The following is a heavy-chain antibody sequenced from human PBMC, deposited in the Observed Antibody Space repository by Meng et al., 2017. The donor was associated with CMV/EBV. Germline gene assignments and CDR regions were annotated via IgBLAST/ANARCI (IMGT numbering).Heavy chain of an antibody. CDR3: ARVPIVVVPAAILVGAFDI. J-gene: IGHJ3*02. V-gene: IGHV4-30-4*08. CDR2: IYCSGST. D-gene: IGHD2-2*02. Sequence: SETLSLTCTVSGGSISSGDYYWSWIRQPPGKGLEWIGYIYCSGSTYYNPSLKSRVTISVDTSKNQFSLKLSSVTAADTAVYYCARVPIVVVPAAILVGAFDIWGQGTMVTVSS. CDR1: GGSISSGDYY.